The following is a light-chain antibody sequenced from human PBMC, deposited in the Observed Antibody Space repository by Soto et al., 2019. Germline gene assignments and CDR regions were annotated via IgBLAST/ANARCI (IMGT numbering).Light chain of an antibody. V-gene: IGLV2-8*01. CDR3: SSYAGNNIYYV. J-gene: IGLJ1*01. CDR2: EVS. CDR1: SNDFGGYNF. Sequence: QSVLTQPPSASGSPGQSVTISCTGTSNDFGGYNFVSWYQQHPGKAPKLMIFEVSKRPSGVPDRFSGSKSGSTASLTVSGLQAEDEADYYCSSYAGNNIYYVFGTGTKVTV.